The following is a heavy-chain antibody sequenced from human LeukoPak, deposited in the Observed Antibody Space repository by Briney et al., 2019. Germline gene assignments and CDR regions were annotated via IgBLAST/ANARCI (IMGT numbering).Heavy chain of an antibody. Sequence: GGSLRLSCAASGFTFSSYATSWVRQAPGKGLEWVSAISGSGGSTYYADSVKGRFTISRDNSKNTLYLQMNSLRAEDTAVYYCAKGRMYCSGGSCYYSWFDPWGQGTLVTVSS. CDR1: GFTFSSYA. CDR3: AKGRMYCSGGSCYYSWFDP. D-gene: IGHD2-15*01. J-gene: IGHJ5*02. V-gene: IGHV3-23*01. CDR2: ISGSGGST.